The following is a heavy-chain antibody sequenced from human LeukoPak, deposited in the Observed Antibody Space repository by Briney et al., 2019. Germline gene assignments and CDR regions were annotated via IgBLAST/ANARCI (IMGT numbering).Heavy chain of an antibody. J-gene: IGHJ4*02. V-gene: IGHV3-23*01. CDR3: AKDPYCSSTSCSNFDY. CDR2: ISGSGGST. D-gene: IGHD2-2*01. CDR1: GFTFSSYA. Sequence: GGSLRLSCAASGFTFSSYAMSWVRQAPGKGLEWVSAISGSGGSTYYADSVKGRFTISRDNPKNTLYLQMNSLKAEDTAVYYCAKDPYCSSTSCSNFDYWGQGTLVTVSP.